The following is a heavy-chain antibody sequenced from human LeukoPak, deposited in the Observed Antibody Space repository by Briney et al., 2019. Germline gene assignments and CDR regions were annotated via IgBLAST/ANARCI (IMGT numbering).Heavy chain of an antibody. J-gene: IGHJ5*02. D-gene: IGHD1-26*01. V-gene: IGHV1-69*05. CDR3: ARESGSYLNWFDP. CDR2: IIPIFGTA. CDR1: GGTFSSYA. Sequence: SVKVSCKASGGTFSSYAISWVRQAPGQGLEWMGGIIPIFGTANYAQKFQGRVTITTDESTSTAYMELSSLRSVDTAVYYCARESGSYLNWFDPWGQGTLVTVSS.